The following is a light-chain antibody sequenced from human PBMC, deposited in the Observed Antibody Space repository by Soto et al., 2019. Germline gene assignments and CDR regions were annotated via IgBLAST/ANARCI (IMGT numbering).Light chain of an antibody. CDR3: LQDHSYPWT. CDR1: QGVGST. Sequence: EIIMTQSPATLSVSPGERVTLSCRASQGVGSTLAWYRQQPGQAPRLLIYDAYIRASGVPARFSGSGSGTEFTLTISGLQSEDFASYYCLQDHSYPWTFGQGTKVEI. V-gene: IGKV3-15*01. CDR2: DAY. J-gene: IGKJ1*01.